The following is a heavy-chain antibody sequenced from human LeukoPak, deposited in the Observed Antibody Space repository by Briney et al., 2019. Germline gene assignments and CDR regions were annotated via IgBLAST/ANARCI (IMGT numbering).Heavy chain of an antibody. D-gene: IGHD3-10*01. J-gene: IGHJ4*02. CDR3: AKGTKDYGSGSHNFDF. V-gene: IGHV3-23*01. Sequence: GGSLRLSCAASGFTFNGFAMSWVRQAPGKGLEWVAIVGISNSVTYYADSVKGRFTISRDNSKNTMWLQMNGLRAEDTAVYYCAKGTKDYGSGSHNFDFWGQGILVTVPS. CDR2: VGISNSVT. CDR1: GFTFNGFA.